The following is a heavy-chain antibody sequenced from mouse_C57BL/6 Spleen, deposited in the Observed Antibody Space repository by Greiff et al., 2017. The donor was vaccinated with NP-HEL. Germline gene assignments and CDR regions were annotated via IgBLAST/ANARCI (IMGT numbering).Heavy chain of an antibody. D-gene: IGHD1-1*01. J-gene: IGHJ4*01. Sequence: QVRLQQPGAELVRPGSSVKLSCKASGYTFTSSWMHWVKQRPIQGLEWIGNIDPSDSETHYNQKFKDKATLTVDKSSSTAYMQLSSLTSEDSAVYYCARRYYGSIEGDYYAMDYWGQGASVTVSS. CDR2: IDPSDSET. V-gene: IGHV1-52*01. CDR1: GYTFTSSW. CDR3: ARRYYGSIEGDYYAMDY.